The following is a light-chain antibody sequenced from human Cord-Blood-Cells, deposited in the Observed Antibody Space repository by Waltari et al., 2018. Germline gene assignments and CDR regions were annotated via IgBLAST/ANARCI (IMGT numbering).Light chain of an antibody. J-gene: IGLJ3*02. CDR3: CSYAGSSLWV. CDR2: VGS. CDR1: SSDVGSYNL. Sequence: QSGLTQPASVSGSPGQSITISCTGTSSDVGSYNLVSWYQQHPVKAPKLMIYVGSKRPSGVFNGFAGSKSRNTASLTVSGLQPEDEADYYCCSYAGSSLWVFGGGTTRTVL. V-gene: IGLV2-23*01.